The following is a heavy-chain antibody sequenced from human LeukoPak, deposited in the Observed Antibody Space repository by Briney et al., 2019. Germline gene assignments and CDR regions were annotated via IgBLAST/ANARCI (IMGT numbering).Heavy chain of an antibody. J-gene: IGHJ3*02. D-gene: IGHD1-26*01. Sequence: GGSLRLSCAASGFTFSSYWMHWVRHGPGKGLVWVSRIYSDGSRTNNADSVKGRFTISGDNAKNTLYLQMNSLRAEDTAVYYCARSGRGGAFDIWGQGTMVTVSS. CDR2: IYSDGSRT. CDR3: ARSGRGGAFDI. CDR1: GFTFSSYW. V-gene: IGHV3-74*01.